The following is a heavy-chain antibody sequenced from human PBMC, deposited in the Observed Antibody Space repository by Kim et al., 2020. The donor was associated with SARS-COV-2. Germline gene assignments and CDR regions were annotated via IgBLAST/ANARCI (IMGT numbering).Heavy chain of an antibody. J-gene: IGHJ3*02. Sequence: AQKFQGRVTITADKSTSTAYMELSSLRSEDTAVYYCAREWFRSSNAFDIWGQGTMVTVSS. D-gene: IGHD3-10*01. V-gene: IGHV1-69*04. CDR3: AREWFRSSNAFDI.